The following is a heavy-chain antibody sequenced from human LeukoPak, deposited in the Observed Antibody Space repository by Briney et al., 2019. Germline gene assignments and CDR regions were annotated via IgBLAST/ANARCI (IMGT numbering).Heavy chain of an antibody. CDR1: GFTFSSYA. CDR3: AKDGVGYYYDSSGYEDAFDI. D-gene: IGHD3-22*01. Sequence: PGGSLRLSCAVSGFTFSSYAMSWVRQAPGKGLEWVSAISGSGGSTYYADSVKGRFTISRDNSKNTLYLQMNSLRAEDTAVYYCAKDGVGYYYDSSGYEDAFDIWGQGTMVTVSS. J-gene: IGHJ3*02. CDR2: ISGSGGST. V-gene: IGHV3-23*01.